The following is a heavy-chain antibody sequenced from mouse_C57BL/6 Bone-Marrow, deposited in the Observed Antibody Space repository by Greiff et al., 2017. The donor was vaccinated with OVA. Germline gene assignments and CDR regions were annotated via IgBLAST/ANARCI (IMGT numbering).Heavy chain of an antibody. CDR1: GFNIKDDY. V-gene: IGHV14-4*01. J-gene: IGHJ2*01. CDR3: TTMGDY. Sequence: VQLKESGAELVRPGASVKLSCTASGFNIKDDYMHWVKQRPEQGLEWIGWIDPENGATEYASKFQGKATITADTSSNTAYLQLSSLTSEDTAVYYCTTMGDYWGQGTTLTVSS. CDR2: IDPENGAT.